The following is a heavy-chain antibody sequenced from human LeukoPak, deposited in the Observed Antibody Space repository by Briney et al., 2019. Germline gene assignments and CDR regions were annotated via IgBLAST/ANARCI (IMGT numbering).Heavy chain of an antibody. Sequence: GASVKVSCKASGYTFTAYYMYWVRQAPGQGLESMGWINPNSGVTNYAQKFRGRVTMARDPSISTAYMELNRLRSDDTAVYYCAVIAAAGTQLDYWGQGTLVTVSS. CDR3: AVIAAAGTQLDY. D-gene: IGHD6-13*01. V-gene: IGHV1-2*02. CDR1: GYTFTAYY. J-gene: IGHJ4*02. CDR2: INPNSGVT.